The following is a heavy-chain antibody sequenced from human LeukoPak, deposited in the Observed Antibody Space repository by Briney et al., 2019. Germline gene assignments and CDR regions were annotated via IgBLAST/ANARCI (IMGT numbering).Heavy chain of an antibody. Sequence: GGSLRLSCAASGFTFSSYGMHWVRQAPGKGLEWVAVISYDGSNKYYADSVKGRFTISRDNSKNTLYLQMNSLRAEDTAVYYCASSNYYYYMDVWGKGTTVTVSS. D-gene: IGHD6-13*01. CDR1: GFTFSSYG. CDR3: ASSNYYYYMDV. J-gene: IGHJ6*03. CDR2: ISYDGSNK. V-gene: IGHV3-30*03.